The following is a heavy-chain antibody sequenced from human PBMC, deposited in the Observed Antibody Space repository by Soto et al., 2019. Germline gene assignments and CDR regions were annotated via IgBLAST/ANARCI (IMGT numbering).Heavy chain of an antibody. CDR1: GGSISSYY. D-gene: IGHD3-10*01. CDR3: ARGGLAMVWGGYYYYGMDV. Sequence: SETLSLTCTVSGGSISSYYWSWIRQPPGKGLEWIGYIYYSGSTNYNPSLKSRVTISVDTSKNQFSLKLSSVTAADTAVYYCARGGLAMVWGGYYYYGMDVWGQGTTVTVSS. V-gene: IGHV4-59*01. CDR2: IYYSGST. J-gene: IGHJ6*02.